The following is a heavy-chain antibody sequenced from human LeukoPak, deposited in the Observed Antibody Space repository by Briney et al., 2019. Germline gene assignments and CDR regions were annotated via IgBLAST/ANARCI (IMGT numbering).Heavy chain of an antibody. CDR3: ARRLGYCSSTSCYVHYGMDV. CDR2: IYYSGST. Sequence: SGTLSLTCTVSGGSISSSSYYWGWIRQPPGKGLEWIGSIYYSGSTYYNPSLKSRVTISVDTSKNQFSLKLSSVTAADTAVYYCARRLGYCSSTSCYVHYGMDVWGQGTTVTVSS. CDR1: GGSISSSSYY. J-gene: IGHJ6*02. D-gene: IGHD2-2*01. V-gene: IGHV4-39*07.